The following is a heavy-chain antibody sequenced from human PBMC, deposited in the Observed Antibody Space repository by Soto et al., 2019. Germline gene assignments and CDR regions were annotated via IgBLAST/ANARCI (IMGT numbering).Heavy chain of an antibody. Sequence: QVQLVQSGAEVKKPGSSVKVSCKASGGTFSSYAISWVRQAPGQGLEWMGWINPNSGGTNYAQKFQGRVTMTRDTSISTAYMELSRLRSDDTAVYYCAKNSGSYLGDAFDIWGQGTMVTVSS. V-gene: IGHV1-2*02. J-gene: IGHJ3*02. D-gene: IGHD1-26*01. CDR1: GGTFSSYA. CDR2: INPNSGGT. CDR3: AKNSGSYLGDAFDI.